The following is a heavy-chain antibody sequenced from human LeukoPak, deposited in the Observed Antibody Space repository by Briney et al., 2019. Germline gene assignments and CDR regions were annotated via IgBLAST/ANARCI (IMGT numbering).Heavy chain of an antibody. D-gene: IGHD2-15*01. CDR1: GYSFTNFG. Sequence: GASVKVSCKASGYSFTNFGITWVRQAPGQGLEWMGWISAYNGNTDYAQNFQGRVTVTADTSTSTAYMELRGLRSEDTAVYYYERSGGSAVTSYPQPFKFDSWAKGTLSTVPS. CDR3: ERSGGSAVTSYPQPFKFDS. V-gene: IGHV1-18*01. J-gene: IGHJ4*02. CDR2: ISAYNGNT.